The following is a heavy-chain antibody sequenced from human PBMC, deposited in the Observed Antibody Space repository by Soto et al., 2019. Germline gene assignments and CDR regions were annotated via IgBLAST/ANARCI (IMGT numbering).Heavy chain of an antibody. CDR2: MNPTSGRT. CDR1: GYTFTSYY. Sequence: ASVKVSCKASGYTFTSYYMHWVRQAAGQGLEWMGWMNPTSGRTGYIQDFQGRVTMTSDSSISTAYLELSSLRSDDTAIYFCVRVAGPPDYWGQGTLVTVSS. J-gene: IGHJ4*02. CDR3: VRVAGPPDY. V-gene: IGHV1-8*02.